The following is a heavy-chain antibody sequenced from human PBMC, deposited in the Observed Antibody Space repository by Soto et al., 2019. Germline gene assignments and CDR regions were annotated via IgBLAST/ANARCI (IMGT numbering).Heavy chain of an antibody. CDR2: IIPILGIA. CDR1: GGTFSSYT. D-gene: IGHD5-12*01. CDR3: ASPDGYNYESSAFDI. Sequence: QVQLVQSGAEVKKPGSSVKVSCKASGGTFSSYTISWVRQAPGQGLEWMGRIIPILGIANYAQKLQGRVTITADKSTSTAYMELSSLRSEDTAVYYCASPDGYNYESSAFDIWGQGTMVTVSS. J-gene: IGHJ3*02. V-gene: IGHV1-69*02.